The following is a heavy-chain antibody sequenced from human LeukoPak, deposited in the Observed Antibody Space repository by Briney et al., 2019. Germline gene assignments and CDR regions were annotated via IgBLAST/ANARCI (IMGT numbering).Heavy chain of an antibody. CDR1: GGSFSGYY. J-gene: IGHJ4*02. CDR2: INHSGST. CDR3: ARITGTTFMDY. D-gene: IGHD1-7*01. Sequence: PSETLSLTCAVYGGSFSGYYWSWIRQPPGKGLEWIGEINHSGSTNYNPSLESRVTISVDTSKNQFSLKLSSVTAADTAVYYCARITGTTFMDYWGQGTLVTVSS. V-gene: IGHV4-34*01.